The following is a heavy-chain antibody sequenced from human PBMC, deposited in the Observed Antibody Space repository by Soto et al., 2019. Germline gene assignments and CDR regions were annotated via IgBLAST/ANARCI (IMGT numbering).Heavy chain of an antibody. CDR2: ITNTGGDT. D-gene: IGHD3-10*01. V-gene: IGHV3-23*01. Sequence: GGSLRLSCAASGFTFSSYAMSWVRQAPGKGLEWVSIITNTGGDTLDADSVKGRFTISRDNSKNTLYLQMNSLRVEDAAIYYCAKASGESYPGSRVFDYWGREPGSPSPQ. CDR1: GFTFSSYA. CDR3: AKASGESYPGSRVFDY. J-gene: IGHJ4*02.